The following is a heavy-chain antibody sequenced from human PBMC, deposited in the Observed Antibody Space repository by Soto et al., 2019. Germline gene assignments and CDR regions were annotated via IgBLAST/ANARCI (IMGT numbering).Heavy chain of an antibody. CDR2: ISYDGSNK. CDR3: AQGEDYFDY. CDR1: GFTFSSYG. V-gene: IGHV3-30*18. J-gene: IGHJ4*02. Sequence: GGSLRLSCAASGFTFSSYGMHWVRQAPGKGLEWVAVISYDGSNKYYADSVKGRFTISRDNSKNTLYLQMNSLRAEDTAVYYCAQGEDYFDYWGQGTQVTVSS.